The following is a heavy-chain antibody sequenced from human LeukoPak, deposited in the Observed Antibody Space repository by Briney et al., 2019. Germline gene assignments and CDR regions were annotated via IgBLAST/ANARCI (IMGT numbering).Heavy chain of an antibody. CDR3: AREGLLYYFDY. CDR2: IYYSGST. CDR1: GGSISSDGYY. V-gene: IGHV4-31*03. Sequence: SETLSLTCTVSGGSISSDGYYWSWIRQHPGKGLEWIGYIYYSGSTYYNPSLKSRVTISVDTSKNQFSLKLSPVTAADTAVYYCAREGLLYYFDYWGQGTLVTVSS. J-gene: IGHJ4*02. D-gene: IGHD2/OR15-2a*01.